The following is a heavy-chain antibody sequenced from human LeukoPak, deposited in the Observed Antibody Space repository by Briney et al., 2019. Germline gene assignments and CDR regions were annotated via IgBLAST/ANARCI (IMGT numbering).Heavy chain of an antibody. J-gene: IGHJ4*02. CDR1: GGSISSYY. CDR2: IYYSGST. Sequence: PSETLSLTCTVSGGSISSYYWSLIRQPPGKGLEWIGYIYYSGSTNYNPSLKSRVTISVDTSKNQFSLKLSSVTAADTAVYYCARVGVGALDYWGQGTLVTVSS. V-gene: IGHV4-59*01. CDR3: ARVGVGALDY. D-gene: IGHD1-26*01.